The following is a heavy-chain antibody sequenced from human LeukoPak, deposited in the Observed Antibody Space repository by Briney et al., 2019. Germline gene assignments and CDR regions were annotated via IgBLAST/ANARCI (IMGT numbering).Heavy chain of an antibody. CDR2: ISGSGGST. CDR1: GFTFSSYA. Sequence: GGSLRLSCAASGFTFSSYAMSWVRQAPGKGLEWVSAISGSGGSTHYADSVKGRFTISRDNSKNTLYLQMNSLRAEDTTVYYCAKDQNYDVWSGYYPGYWGQGTLVTVST. CDR3: AKDQNYDVWSGYYPGY. J-gene: IGHJ4*02. D-gene: IGHD3-3*01. V-gene: IGHV3-23*01.